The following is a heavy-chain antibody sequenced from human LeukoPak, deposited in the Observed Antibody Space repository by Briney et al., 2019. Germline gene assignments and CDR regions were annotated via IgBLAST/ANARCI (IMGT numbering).Heavy chain of an antibody. CDR2: INHSGST. CDR1: GGSFSGYY. V-gene: IGHV4-34*01. J-gene: IGHJ4*02. CDR3: ARGPLNYYGSGRLFDY. Sequence: SETLSLTCAVYGGSFSGYYWSWIRQPPGKGLEWIGEINHSGSTNYNPSLKSRVTISVDTSKNQFSLKLSSVTAADTAVYYCARGPLNYYGSGRLFDYWGQGTLVTVSS. D-gene: IGHD3-10*01.